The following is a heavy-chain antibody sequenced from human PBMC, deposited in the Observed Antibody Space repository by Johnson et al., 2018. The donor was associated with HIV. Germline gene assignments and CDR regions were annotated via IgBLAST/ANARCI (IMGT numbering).Heavy chain of an antibody. V-gene: IGHV3-9*01. CDR1: GFTFDDYA. CDR2: ISWNSGSI. D-gene: IGHD1-26*01. Sequence: VQLVESGGGLVQPGRSLRLSCAASGFTFDDYAMHWVRQAPGKGLEWVSGISWNSGSIGYADSVKGRFTISRDNAKNSLYLQMNRLRAEDTALYYCAKGQWELTLAAFDIWGQGTMVTVSS. J-gene: IGHJ3*02. CDR3: AKGQWELTLAAFDI.